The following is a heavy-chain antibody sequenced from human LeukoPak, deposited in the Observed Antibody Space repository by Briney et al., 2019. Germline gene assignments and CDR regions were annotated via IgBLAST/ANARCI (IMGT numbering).Heavy chain of an antibody. J-gene: IGHJ6*03. D-gene: IGHD1-26*01. V-gene: IGHV3-21*01. CDR2: ISSSSSHI. CDR1: GFTFSRYS. CDR3: ARVGGVGPNYYYYYMDV. Sequence: PGVPQSLACAPSGFTFSRYSVTWVRQAPGEGLEWVSSISSSSSHIYYAGSVKGRFTRSRDKAKISLYLQRISLRAEDTAVYYCARVGGVGPNYYYYYMDVWGKGTTVTVSS.